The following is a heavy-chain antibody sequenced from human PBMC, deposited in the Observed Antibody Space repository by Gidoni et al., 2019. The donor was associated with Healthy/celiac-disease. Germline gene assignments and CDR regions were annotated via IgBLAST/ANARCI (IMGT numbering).Heavy chain of an antibody. V-gene: IGHV3-30*01. J-gene: IGHJ6*02. CDR2: ISYDGSNK. D-gene: IGHD2-15*01. CDR3: ARDTHCSGGSCLSPVYYYYGMDV. CDR1: GFTFSSYA. Sequence: QVQLVESGGGVVQPGRSLRLSCAASGFTFSSYAMHWVRQAPGKGLEWVAVISYDGSNKYYADSVKGRFTISRDNSKNTLYLQMNSLRAEDTAVYYCARDTHCSGGSCLSPVYYYYGMDVWGQGTTVTVSS.